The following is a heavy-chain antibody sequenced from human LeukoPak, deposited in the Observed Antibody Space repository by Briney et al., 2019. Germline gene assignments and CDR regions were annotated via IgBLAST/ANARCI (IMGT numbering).Heavy chain of an antibody. Sequence: SETLSLTCTVSGGSITNYYLSWIRQPPGKGLEWVGYIYYSGSTNYNPSLKSRVTISVDTSKNQFSLKLSSVTAADTAVYYCARHTYGDAGYNRFDPWGQGTLVTVSS. CDR1: GGSITNYY. D-gene: IGHD4-17*01. CDR3: ARHTYGDAGYNRFDP. CDR2: IYYSGST. V-gene: IGHV4-59*08. J-gene: IGHJ5*02.